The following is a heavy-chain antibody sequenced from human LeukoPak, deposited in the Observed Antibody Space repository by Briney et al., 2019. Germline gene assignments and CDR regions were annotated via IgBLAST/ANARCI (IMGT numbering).Heavy chain of an antibody. J-gene: IGHJ4*02. D-gene: IGHD2-15*01. CDR3: ARDSSGDCSGGSCYPSYFDY. CDR2: INPNSGGT. Sequence: ASVTVSCKASGYTFTTYDINWVRQAAGQGLGWMGWINPNSGGTNYAQKFQGRVTMTRDTSISTAYMELSRLRSGDTAVYYCARDSSGDCSGGSCYPSYFDYWGQGTLVTVSS. V-gene: IGHV1-2*02. CDR1: GYTFTTYD.